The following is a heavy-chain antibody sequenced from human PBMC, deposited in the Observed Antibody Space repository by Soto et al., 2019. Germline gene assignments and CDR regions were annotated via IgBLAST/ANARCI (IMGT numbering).Heavy chain of an antibody. CDR3: AREPSTRYRWTRWFDP. Sequence: QVQLVQSGAEVKKPGSSVKVSCKASGGTFSRYGISWVRQAPGQGLEWMGGIIPIFGTANYAQKFQGRVTITADESTSTAYMELSSLRSEDTAVYYCAREPSTRYRWTRWFDPWGQGTLVTVSS. CDR1: GGTFSRYG. J-gene: IGHJ5*02. D-gene: IGHD2-8*02. V-gene: IGHV1-69*01. CDR2: IIPIFGTA.